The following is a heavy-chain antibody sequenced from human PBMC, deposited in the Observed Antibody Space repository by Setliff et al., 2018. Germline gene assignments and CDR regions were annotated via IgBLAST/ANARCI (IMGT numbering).Heavy chain of an antibody. CDR1: GFTVSRNY. CDR3: ASPSLQIAVAASTDAFDI. D-gene: IGHD6-19*01. CDR2: IYSGGTT. Sequence: GGSLSLSCAVSGFTVSRNYMTWVRQAPGKGLEWVSIIYSGGTTYYADSVKGRFTLSRDNSNNTLYLQMNNLTAEDTAIYYCASPSLQIAVAASTDAFDIWGQGTMVTVSS. V-gene: IGHV3-66*01. J-gene: IGHJ3*02.